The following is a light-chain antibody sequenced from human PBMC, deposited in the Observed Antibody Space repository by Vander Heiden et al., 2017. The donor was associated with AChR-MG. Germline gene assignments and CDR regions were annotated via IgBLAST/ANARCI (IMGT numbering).Light chain of an antibody. CDR1: QRLSGNY. J-gene: IGKJ1*01. Sequence: ELVLTQSPGPLSLSPGERATPSCRAPQRLSGNYFAWYQQRPGQAPRLLIHGASTRAAAISDRFSGSGSGTDFTLTISRVEPEDSAVYYCHQYDGSPETFGQGTRVEIK. CDR3: HQYDGSPET. V-gene: IGKV3-20*01. CDR2: GAS.